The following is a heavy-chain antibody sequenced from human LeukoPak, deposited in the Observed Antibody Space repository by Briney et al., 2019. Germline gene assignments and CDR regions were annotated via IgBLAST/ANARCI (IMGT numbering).Heavy chain of an antibody. CDR3: AEDQVAGMYYYYYYYMDV. V-gene: IGHV3-30*02. D-gene: IGHD6-19*01. CDR2: IRYDGSNK. Sequence: GGSLRLSCAASGFTFSSYGMHWVRQAPGKGLEWVAFIRYDGSNKYYADSVKGRFTISRDNSKNTLYLQMNSLRAEDTAVYYCAEDQVAGMYYYYYYYMDVWGKGTTVTVSS. CDR1: GFTFSSYG. J-gene: IGHJ6*03.